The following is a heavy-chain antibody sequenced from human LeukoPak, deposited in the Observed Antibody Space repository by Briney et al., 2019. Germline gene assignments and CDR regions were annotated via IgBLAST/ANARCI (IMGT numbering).Heavy chain of an antibody. Sequence: SEPLSLPCTVWGGSINISSYYWGWIRQPPGEEVGWIGRIYYSGSTHYNRSLKSRVPLSVDTSKNQFSLKLSSVSAAATAVYYCARQFYTAIVLFWFDPWGLGTLVTVSS. D-gene: IGHD3-22*01. CDR3: ARQFYTAIVLFWFDP. CDR1: GGSINISSYY. CDR2: IYYSGST. V-gene: IGHV4-39*07. J-gene: IGHJ5*02.